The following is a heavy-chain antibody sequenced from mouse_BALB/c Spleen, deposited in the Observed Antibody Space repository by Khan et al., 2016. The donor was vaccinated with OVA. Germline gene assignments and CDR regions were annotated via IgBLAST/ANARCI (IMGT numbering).Heavy chain of an antibody. CDR1: GYSITSDYA. J-gene: IGHJ2*01. V-gene: IGHV3-2*02. D-gene: IGHD3-2*02. CDR2: ISYSGNT. Sequence: EVQLQESGPGLVKPSQSLSLTCTVTGYSITSDYAWNWIRQFPGNKLEWMGYISYSGNTKYNPSLKSRISITRDTSKNQFFLQLNFVTIKDTATYYCARIQGGDFDYGCQGTTLTVSS. CDR3: ARIQGGDFDY.